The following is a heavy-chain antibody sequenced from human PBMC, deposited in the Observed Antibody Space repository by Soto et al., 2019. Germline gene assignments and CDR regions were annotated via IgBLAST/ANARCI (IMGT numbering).Heavy chain of an antibody. V-gene: IGHV3-48*03. J-gene: IGHJ6*02. CDR1: GCTFSSYE. CDR3: ATVPRILAPPG. Sequence: GVSLRLSCVASGCTFSSYEMNWVRQAPGKGLEWVSYISSSGSTMYYVDSVKGRFTISRDNAKNSLYLQMNSLRAEDTAVYYCATVPRILAPPGWGQGTTVTVSS. D-gene: IGHD1-26*01. CDR2: ISSSGSTM.